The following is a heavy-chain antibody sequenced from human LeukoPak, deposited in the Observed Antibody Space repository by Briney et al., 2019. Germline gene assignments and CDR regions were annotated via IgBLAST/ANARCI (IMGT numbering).Heavy chain of an antibody. J-gene: IGHJ4*02. CDR3: ARGYYYDSSGYLRYFDY. V-gene: IGHV3-21*01. Sequence: GGSLRLSCAASGFTFSSYSMNWVRQAPGKGLEWVSPISSSSSYIYYADSVKGRFTISRDNAKNSLYLQMNSLRAEDTAVYYCARGYYYDSSGYLRYFDYWGQGTLVTVSS. D-gene: IGHD3-22*01. CDR1: GFTFSSYS. CDR2: ISSSSSYI.